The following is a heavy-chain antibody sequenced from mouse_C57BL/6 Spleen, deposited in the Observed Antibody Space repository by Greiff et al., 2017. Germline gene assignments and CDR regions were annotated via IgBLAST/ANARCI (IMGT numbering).Heavy chain of an antibody. D-gene: IGHD2-4*01. CDR1: GYSFTGYF. J-gene: IGHJ2*01. V-gene: IGHV1-20*01. CDR3: ARGRYYDYHFDY. Sequence: VQLKQSGPELVKPGDSVKISCKASGYSFTGYFMNWVMQSHGKSLEWIGRINPYNGDTFYNQKFKGKATLTVDKSSSTAHMELRSLTSEDSAVYYCARGRYYDYHFDYWGQGTTLTVSS. CDR2: INPYNGDT.